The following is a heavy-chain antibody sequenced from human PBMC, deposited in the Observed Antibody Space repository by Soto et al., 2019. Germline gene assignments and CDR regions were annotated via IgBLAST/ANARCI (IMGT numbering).Heavy chain of an antibody. CDR1: GFTLSGYG. J-gene: IGHJ4*02. V-gene: IGHV3-23*01. CDR3: AKDYYFDT. Sequence: GGSLRLSCAASGFTLSGYGMSWVRQMPGKGLEWVATLTGSGGRTHYADSVKGRFTISRDSSKNTLYLQMSSLRAEDTAVYFCAKDYYFDTWGQGTLVTVSS. CDR2: LTGSGGRT.